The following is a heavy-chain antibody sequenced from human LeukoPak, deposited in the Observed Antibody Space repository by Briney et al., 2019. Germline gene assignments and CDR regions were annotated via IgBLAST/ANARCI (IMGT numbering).Heavy chain of an antibody. D-gene: IGHD1-26*01. J-gene: IGHJ4*02. CDR2: IQYDDSEK. CDR3: AREGGPTEIVEFDY. V-gene: IGHV3-30*02. Sequence: PGGSLRLSCAASGFTFSTSGMHWVRQAPGKGLEWVAFIQYDDSEKYYADSVKGRCTISRDNSKNTVYLQMNSLRAEDTVVYYCAREGGPTEIVEFDYWGQETLVTVSS. CDR1: GFTFSTSG.